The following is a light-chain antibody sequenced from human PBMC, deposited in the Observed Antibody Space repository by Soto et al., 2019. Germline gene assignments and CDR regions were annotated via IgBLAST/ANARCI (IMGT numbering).Light chain of an antibody. J-gene: IGLJ1*01. Sequence: QSVLTQSASVSGSPGQSITISCTGTSGDIGGYNYVSWYQQRPGTAPKLLIYDVIHRPSGISNRFSGYKSGNTASLTISGLQAEDEADYYCSSYTYSSIYVFGTGTKVTVL. V-gene: IGLV2-14*01. CDR2: DVI. CDR1: SGDIGGYNY. CDR3: SSYTYSSIYV.